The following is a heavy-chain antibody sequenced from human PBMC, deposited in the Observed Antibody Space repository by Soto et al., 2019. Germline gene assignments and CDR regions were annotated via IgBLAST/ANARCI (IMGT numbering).Heavy chain of an antibody. Sequence: ASVKVSCKASGYTFTSYAMHWVRQAPGQRLEWMGWINAGNGNTKYSQKFQGRVTITRDTSASTAYMELSSLRSEDTAVYYCARAHYYYDSSGYIDYWGQGTLVTVSS. CDR2: INAGNGNT. CDR3: ARAHYYYDSSGYIDY. D-gene: IGHD3-22*01. V-gene: IGHV1-3*01. J-gene: IGHJ4*02. CDR1: GYTFTSYA.